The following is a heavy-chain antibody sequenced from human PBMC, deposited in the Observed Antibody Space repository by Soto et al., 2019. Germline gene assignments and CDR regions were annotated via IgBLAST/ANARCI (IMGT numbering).Heavy chain of an antibody. Sequence: QVQLVESGGGVVQPGRSRRLSCAASGFTFSSYGMHGVRQAPGRGLEWVAVTSYDGSNKYYADSVKGRFTISRDNSKNTLYLQMNSLRAEDTAVYYCAKDMAAAATEVHYYYYYAMDVWGQGTTVTVSS. CDR3: AKDMAAAATEVHYYYYYAMDV. V-gene: IGHV3-30*18. CDR2: TSYDGSNK. CDR1: GFTFSSYG. D-gene: IGHD6-13*01. J-gene: IGHJ6*02.